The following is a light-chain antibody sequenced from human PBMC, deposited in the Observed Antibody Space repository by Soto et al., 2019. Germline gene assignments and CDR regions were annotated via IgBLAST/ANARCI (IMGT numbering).Light chain of an antibody. V-gene: IGLV2-14*01. Sequence: QSALTQPASVSGSPGQSITISCTGTSSDVGGYNYVSWYQQHPGKAPKLMIYAVSNRPSGVSTRFPGSKSGNMASLTISGLQAEDEADYHCSSYTTSSTLLYVFGTGTKLTVL. CDR1: SSDVGGYNY. CDR3: SSYTTSSTLLYV. CDR2: AVS. J-gene: IGLJ1*01.